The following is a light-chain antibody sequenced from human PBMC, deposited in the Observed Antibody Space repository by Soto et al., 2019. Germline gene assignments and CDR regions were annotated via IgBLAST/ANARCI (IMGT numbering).Light chain of an antibody. CDR1: SSNIGSTT. V-gene: IGLV1-44*01. J-gene: IGLJ1*01. CDR3: AASDDSLDGQV. CDR2: SNN. Sequence: QPVLTQPPSASGTPGQRVTISCSGGSSNIGSTTVNWYQQLPETAPKVLIYSNNQRPSGVPDRFSGSKSGTSASLAISGLQSEDEADYYCAASDDSLDGQVFGTGTKLTVL.